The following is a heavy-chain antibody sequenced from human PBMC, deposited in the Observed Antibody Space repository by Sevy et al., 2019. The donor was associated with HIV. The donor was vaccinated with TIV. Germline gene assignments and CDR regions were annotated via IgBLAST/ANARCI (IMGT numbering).Heavy chain of an antibody. CDR3: ARDLIVVVPAAIGGGRGNPSDYYYGMDV. Sequence: SETLSLTCAVSGGSISSYYWSWIRQPAGKGLEWIGRIYPSGSTNYNPSLKSRVTMSVDTSKNQFSLKLSSVTAADTVVYYCARDLIVVVPAAIGGGRGNPSDYYYGMDVWGQGTTVTVSS. D-gene: IGHD2-2*02. CDR2: IYPSGST. V-gene: IGHV4-4*07. J-gene: IGHJ6*02. CDR1: GGSISSYY.